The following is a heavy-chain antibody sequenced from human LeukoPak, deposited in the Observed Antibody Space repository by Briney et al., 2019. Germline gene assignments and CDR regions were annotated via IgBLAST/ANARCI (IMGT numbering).Heavy chain of an antibody. D-gene: IGHD2-15*01. CDR2: IIPIFGTA. V-gene: IGHV1-69*13. J-gene: IGHJ6*03. CDR1: GGTFSSYA. CDR3: ARGRGTSGSNRDFYYYYYMDV. Sequence: ASVKVSCKASGGTFSSYAISWVGQAPGQGLEWMGGIIPIFGTANYAQKFQGRVTITADESTSTAYMELSSLRHDDLAVYYCARGRGTSGSNRDFYYYYYMDVWGKGTTVTVSS.